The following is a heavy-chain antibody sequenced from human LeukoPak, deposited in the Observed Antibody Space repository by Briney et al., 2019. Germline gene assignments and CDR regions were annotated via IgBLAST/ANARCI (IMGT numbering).Heavy chain of an antibody. CDR2: INPNNGGK. D-gene: IGHD5-12*01. J-gene: IGHJ4*02. CDR1: GSPFTDYY. V-gene: IGHV1-2*02. CDR3: ARDIRDGYTLDH. Sequence: ASVKVSCKPSGSPFTDYYLHWVRLAPGQGLEWMGWINPNNGGKNLAQKYQGRVTMARDPAISTAYLELRGLRSDDTAVYYCARDIRDGYTLDHWGEGALLTVSS.